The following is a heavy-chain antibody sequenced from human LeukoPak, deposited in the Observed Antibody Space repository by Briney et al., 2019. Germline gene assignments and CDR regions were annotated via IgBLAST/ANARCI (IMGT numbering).Heavy chain of an antibody. CDR3: AHRDDYGDYFDY. CDR2: IYWDDDK. J-gene: IGHJ4*02. D-gene: IGHD4-17*01. V-gene: IGHV2-5*08. Sequence: TLSLTCAVSGGSISSGGYSWSWIRQPPGKALEWLALIYWDDDKRYSPSLKSRLTITKDTSKNQVVLTMTNMDPVDTATYYCAHRDDYGDYFDYWGQGTLVTVSS. CDR1: GGSISSGGYS.